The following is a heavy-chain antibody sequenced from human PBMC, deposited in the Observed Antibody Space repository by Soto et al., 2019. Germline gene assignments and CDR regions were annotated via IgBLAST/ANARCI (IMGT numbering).Heavy chain of an antibody. CDR1: GFAFSSKW. CDR3: ARIPYSNTDPSP. V-gene: IGHV3-74*01. J-gene: IGHJ5*02. CDR2: INIDGATT. D-gene: IGHD1-26*01. Sequence: EVQLVESGGGLVQPGGSLRLSCAASGFAFSSKWMHWVRQGPGKGLVWVSRINIDGATTNYADSVKGRFTISRDNANNRLNLQTNSLRAEDTAAECCARIPYSNTDPSPWGQGTLFTVS.